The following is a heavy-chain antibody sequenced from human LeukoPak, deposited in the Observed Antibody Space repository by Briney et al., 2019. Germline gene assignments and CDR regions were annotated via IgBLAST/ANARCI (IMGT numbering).Heavy chain of an antibody. V-gene: IGHV3-48*01. J-gene: IGHJ4*02. CDR1: GFTFNSYS. Sequence: GGSLRLSCAASGFTFNSYSMNWVRQAPGKGLEWVSYISSSSSTIYYADSVKGRFTISRDNAKNSLYLQMNSLRAEDTAVYYCASGRISNYWGQGTLVTVSS. CDR3: ASGRISNY. D-gene: IGHD2-15*01. CDR2: ISSSSSTI.